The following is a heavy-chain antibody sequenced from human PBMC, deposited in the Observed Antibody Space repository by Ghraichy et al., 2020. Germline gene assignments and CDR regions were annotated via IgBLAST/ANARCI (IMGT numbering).Heavy chain of an antibody. CDR1: SSHFTTPV. CDR2: INSYLGDT. CDR3: ARGGPYCSGRVCYFLDS. J-gene: IGHJ4*02. V-gene: IGHV1-18*01. D-gene: IGHD2-8*02. Sequence: ASVKVSCKACSSHFTTPVTRFLLLAPLLLLERMGWINSYLGDTQYAQKVQGRVTMTTDTSTSTAYMALRSLISDDTAVYYCARGGPYCSGRVCYFLDSWGQGTLVTVSS.